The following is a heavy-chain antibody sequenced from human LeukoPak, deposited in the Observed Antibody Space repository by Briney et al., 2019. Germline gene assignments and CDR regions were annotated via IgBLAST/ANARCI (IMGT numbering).Heavy chain of an antibody. D-gene: IGHD1-14*01. CDR1: GFPFSSYW. V-gene: IGHV3-7*04. CDR3: PRVGYLDDRIDY. J-gene: IGHJ4*01. CDR2: IKQDGSKK. Sequence: GGSLRLSCVASGFPFSSYWITWVRQAPGKGLEWVANIKQDGSKKSYVDSVKGRFTISRDNAKNSLYLQMNSLRAQHTTTYHCPRVGYLDDRIDYWGHGTLVTASS.